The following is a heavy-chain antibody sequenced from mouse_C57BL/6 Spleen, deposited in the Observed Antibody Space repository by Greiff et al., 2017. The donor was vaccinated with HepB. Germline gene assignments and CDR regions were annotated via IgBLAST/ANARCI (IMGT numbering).Heavy chain of an antibody. Sequence: QVQLQQSGAELVRPGSSVKLSCKASGYTFTSYWMQWVKQRPIQGLEWIGNIDPSDSETHYNQKFKDKATLTVDKSSSTAYMQLSSLTSEYSAVYYCARGDYSNYVAYWGQGTLVTVSA. CDR3: ARGDYSNYVAY. CDR1: GYTFTSYW. CDR2: IDPSDSET. J-gene: IGHJ3*01. D-gene: IGHD2-5*01. V-gene: IGHV1-52*01.